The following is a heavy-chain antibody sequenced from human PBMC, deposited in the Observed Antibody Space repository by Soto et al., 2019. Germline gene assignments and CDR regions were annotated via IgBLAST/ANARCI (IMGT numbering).Heavy chain of an antibody. CDR2: ISYDGSNK. Sequence: QVQLVESGGGVVQPGRSLRLSCAASGFTFSSYGMHWVRQAPGKGLEWVAVISYDGSNKYYADSVKGRLTISRDNSKKTMYLQMSSLGGEDTAVYYCAKDDGSGCDWLRVGDASDIWGQGTMVTVSS. CDR1: GFTFSSYG. CDR3: AKDDGSGCDWLRVGDASDI. V-gene: IGHV3-30*18. D-gene: IGHD5-12*01. J-gene: IGHJ3*02.